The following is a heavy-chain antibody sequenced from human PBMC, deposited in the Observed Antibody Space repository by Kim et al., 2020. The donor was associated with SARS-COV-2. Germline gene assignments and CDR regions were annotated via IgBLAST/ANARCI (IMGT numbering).Heavy chain of an antibody. CDR2: IYYSGST. V-gene: IGHV4-59*13. CDR1: GGSISSYY. J-gene: IGHJ4*02. CDR3: ARGGGLRSVHYFDY. D-gene: IGHD3-10*02. Sequence: SETLSLTCTVSGGSISSYYWSWIRQPPGKGLEWIGYIYYSGSTNYNPSLKSRVTISVDTSKNQFSLKLSSVTAADTAVYYCARGGGLRSVHYFDYWGQGTLVTVSS.